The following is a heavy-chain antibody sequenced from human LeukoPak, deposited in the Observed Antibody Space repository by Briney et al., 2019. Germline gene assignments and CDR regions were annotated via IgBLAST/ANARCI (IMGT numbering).Heavy chain of an antibody. CDR1: GFTSKSYA. D-gene: IGHD5-18*01. CDR3: AKSEYTFGFGFY. CDR2: ISGSGGTT. J-gene: IGHJ4*02. V-gene: IGHV3-23*01. Sequence: GGSLRLSCAASGFTSKSYAMSWVRQAPGKGLEWVSAISGSGGTTYYADSVKGRFTISRDNSKNTLYLQMNSLRAEDTAVYCCAKSEYTFGFGFYWGQGTLVTVSS.